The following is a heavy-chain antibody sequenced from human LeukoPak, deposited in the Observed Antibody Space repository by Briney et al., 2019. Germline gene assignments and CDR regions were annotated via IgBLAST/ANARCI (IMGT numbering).Heavy chain of an antibody. V-gene: IGHV5-51*01. D-gene: IGHD5-18*01. J-gene: IGHJ4*02. CDR2: IYPGDSDT. CDR3: ARTQNVDTAMVRYYFDY. Sequence: GESLKISCKGSGYSFTSYWIGWVRQMPGKGLEWMGIIYPGDSDTRYSPSFQGQVTISADKSISTAYLQWGSLKASDTAMYYCARTQNVDTAMVRYYFDYWGQGTLVTVSS. CDR1: GYSFTSYW.